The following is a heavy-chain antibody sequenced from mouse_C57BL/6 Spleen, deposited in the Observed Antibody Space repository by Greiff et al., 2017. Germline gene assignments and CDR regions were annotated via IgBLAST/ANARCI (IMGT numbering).Heavy chain of an antibody. J-gene: IGHJ4*01. D-gene: IGHD1-1*01. CDR2: IDPSDSYT. V-gene: IGHV1-50*01. Sequence: QVQLQQPGAELVKPGASVKLSCKASGYTFTSYWMQWVKQRPGQGLEWIGEIDPSDSYTNYNQKLKGKATLTVDTSSSTAYMQLSSLTSEDSAVYYCALRFYAMDYWGQGTSVTVSS. CDR3: ALRFYAMDY. CDR1: GYTFTSYW.